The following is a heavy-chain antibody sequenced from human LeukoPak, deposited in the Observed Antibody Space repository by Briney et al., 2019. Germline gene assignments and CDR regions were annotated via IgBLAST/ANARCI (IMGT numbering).Heavy chain of an antibody. D-gene: IGHD2-2*02. Sequence: GASVKVSCKASGYTFTSYYMHWVRQAPGQGLEWMGIINPSGGSTSYAQKFQGRVTMTRDTSTSTVYMELSSLRSEDTAVYYCAKGNIVVVPAAITSYYYYGMDVWGQGTTVTVSS. CDR3: AKGNIVVVPAAITSYYYYGMDV. J-gene: IGHJ6*02. V-gene: IGHV1-46*01. CDR2: INPSGGST. CDR1: GYTFTSYY.